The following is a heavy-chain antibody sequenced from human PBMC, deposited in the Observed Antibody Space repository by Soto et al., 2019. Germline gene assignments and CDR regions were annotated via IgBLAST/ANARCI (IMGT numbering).Heavy chain of an antibody. CDR3: ARVLPPFDP. J-gene: IGHJ5*02. CDR1: GYTSTRYG. V-gene: IGHV1-18*01. CDR2: ISAHNGNT. Sequence: XSVKVSYNASGYTSTRYGISLVRQAPGQGLEWMGWISAHNGNTNYAQKLQGRVTMTTDTSTSTAYMEMRSLKSDDTAVYYCARVLPPFDPWGQGTLVTVSS.